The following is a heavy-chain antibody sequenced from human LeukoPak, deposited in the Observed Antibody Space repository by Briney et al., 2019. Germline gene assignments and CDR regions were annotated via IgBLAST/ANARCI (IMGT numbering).Heavy chain of an antibody. CDR2: IWYDGSNK. CDR1: GFTFSSYS. D-gene: IGHD2-2*01. Sequence: GGSLRLSCAASGFTFSSYSMNWVRQAPGKGLEWVAVIWYDGSNKYNTDSVKGRFTISRDNSKNTLYLQVNSLRAGDTAVYYCARRSTSTRHFDYWGQGTLVTVSS. J-gene: IGHJ4*02. V-gene: IGHV3-33*08. CDR3: ARRSTSTRHFDY.